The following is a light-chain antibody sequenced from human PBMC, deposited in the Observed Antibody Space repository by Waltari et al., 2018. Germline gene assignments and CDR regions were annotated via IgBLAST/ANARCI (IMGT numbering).Light chain of an antibody. CDR1: SSNIGSNT. V-gene: IGLV1-44*01. J-gene: IGLJ2*01. Sequence: QSVLTQPPSASGTPGQRVTISCSGSSSNIGSNTVTWYQQLPGTAPKLLIYSNNQRPSGVPDRFSGSKSGTSASLAISGLQSEDEADYYRAAWDDSLNGVVFGGGTKLTVL. CDR2: SNN. CDR3: AAWDDSLNGVV.